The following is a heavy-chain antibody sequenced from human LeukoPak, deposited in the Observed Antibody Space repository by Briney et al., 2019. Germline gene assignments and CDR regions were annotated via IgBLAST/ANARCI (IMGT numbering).Heavy chain of an antibody. D-gene: IGHD4-17*01. CDR2: IHKDGPDT. Sequence: GGSLTLSCEVSGFDVNKHWMSWVRQAPGKGVEWVANIHKDGPDTYYVDSVKGRFTISRDSAKNSVSLQMHSLRVEDTAVYYCVRDGDFFDYWGQGTPVIVSS. CDR1: GFDVNKHW. CDR3: VRDGDFFDY. V-gene: IGHV3-7*01. J-gene: IGHJ4*02.